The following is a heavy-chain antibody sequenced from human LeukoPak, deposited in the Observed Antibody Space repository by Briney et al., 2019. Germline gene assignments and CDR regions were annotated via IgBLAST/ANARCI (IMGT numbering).Heavy chain of an antibody. CDR2: INPSGGST. V-gene: IGHV1-46*01. CDR3: ARALPRAFIIQLEWNAFDI. CDR1: GYTFTSYY. D-gene: IGHD3-3*01. J-gene: IGHJ3*02. Sequence: ASVKVSCKASGYTFTSYYMHWVRQAPGQGLEWMGIINPSGGSTSYAQKFQGRVTMTRDTSTSTVYMELSSLRSEDTAVYYCARALPRAFIIQLEWNAFDIWGQGTMVTVSS.